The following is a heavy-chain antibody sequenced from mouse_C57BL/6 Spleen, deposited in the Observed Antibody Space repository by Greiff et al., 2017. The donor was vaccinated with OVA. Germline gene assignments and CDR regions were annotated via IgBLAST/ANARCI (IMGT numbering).Heavy chain of an antibody. CDR1: GYTFTSYG. J-gene: IGHJ3*01. CDR2: IYPRSGNT. CDR3: AREATFAY. V-gene: IGHV1-81*01. Sequence: VQLQQSGAELARPGASVKLSCKASGYTFTSYGISWVKQRTGQGLEWIGEIYPRSGNTYYNEKFKGKATLTADKSSSTAYMELRSLTSEDSAVYFCAREATFAYWGQGTLVTVSA.